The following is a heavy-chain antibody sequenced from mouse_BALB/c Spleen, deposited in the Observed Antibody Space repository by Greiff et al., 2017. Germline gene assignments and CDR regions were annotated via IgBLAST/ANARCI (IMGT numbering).Heavy chain of an antibody. CDR2: ISSGSSTI. Sequence: EVQLVESGGGLVQPGGSRKLSCAASGFTFSSFGMHWVRQAPEKGLEWVAYISSGSSTIYYADTVKGRFTISRDNPKNTLFLQMTSLRSEDTAMYYCARTSYDYDAMDYWGQGTSVTVSS. V-gene: IGHV5-17*02. CDR1: GFTFSSFG. D-gene: IGHD6-1*01. CDR3: ARTSYDYDAMDY. J-gene: IGHJ4*01.